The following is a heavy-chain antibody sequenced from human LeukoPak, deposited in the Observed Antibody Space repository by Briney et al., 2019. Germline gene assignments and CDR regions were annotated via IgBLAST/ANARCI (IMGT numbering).Heavy chain of an antibody. J-gene: IGHJ4*02. CDR3: AKDTYYDSSGPFDY. CDR2: ISWNSGSI. V-gene: IGHV3-9*01. D-gene: IGHD3-22*01. CDR1: GFTFDDYA. Sequence: GGSLRLSCAASGFTFDDYAMPWVRQAPGKGLEWVSGISWNSGSIGYADFVKGRFTISRDNAKNSLYLQMNSLRAEDTALYYCAKDTYYDSSGPFDYWGQGTLVTVSS.